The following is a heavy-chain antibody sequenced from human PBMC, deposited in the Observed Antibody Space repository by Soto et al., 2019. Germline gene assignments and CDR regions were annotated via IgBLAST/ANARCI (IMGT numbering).Heavy chain of an antibody. CDR1: GFIFSNYP. CDR2: VSPSGSNT. D-gene: IGHD6-19*01. V-gene: IGHV3-23*01. J-gene: IGHJ4*02. Sequence: PGGSLRLSGAVPGFIFSNYPMSWVREGPGKGLEWVSSVSPSGSNTYYADSVKGRFTMSRDNSENRLHLQVNSLRAEDTAVYFCARRDNSGWYSLDYWGQGTLVTVSS. CDR3: ARRDNSGWYSLDY.